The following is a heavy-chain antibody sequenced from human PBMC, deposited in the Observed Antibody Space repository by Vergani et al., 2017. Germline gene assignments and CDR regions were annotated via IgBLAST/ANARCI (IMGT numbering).Heavy chain of an antibody. CDR3: ARTESFILRYFHWAL. V-gene: IGHV4-39*01. Sequence: QVQLQESGPGLVKPSETLSLTCTVSNDSVSNTFYYWGWIRQTPGKGLEWIGSIYYSGSTYYNPSLESRVTMSVDTSKSQFSLKLSSVTAADTAIYFCARTESFILRYFHWALWGQGTLVTVSS. D-gene: IGHD3-9*01. CDR2: IYYSGST. CDR1: NDSVSNTFYY. J-gene: IGHJ4*02.